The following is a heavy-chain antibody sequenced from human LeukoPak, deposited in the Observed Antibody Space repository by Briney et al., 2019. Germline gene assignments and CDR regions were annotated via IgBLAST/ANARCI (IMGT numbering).Heavy chain of an antibody. CDR1: GFPFGSFA. D-gene: IGHD5-18*01. Sequence: GGALHLSLEASGFPFGSFAMYWVRPAPGKGLGGIAGIFGSGGSPHYADSVKGRFTIPRDNSKNTVYLQINSLRAEDTAVYYCGKTTAGYSSGQKPAWPVDYWGQGTLVTVSS. V-gene: IGHV3-23*01. CDR3: GKTTAGYSSGQKPAWPVDY. J-gene: IGHJ4*02. CDR2: IFGSGGSP.